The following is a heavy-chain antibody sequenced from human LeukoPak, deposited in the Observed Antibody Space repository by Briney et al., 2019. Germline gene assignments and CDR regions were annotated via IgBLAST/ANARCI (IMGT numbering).Heavy chain of an antibody. CDR1: GFTFSSYA. D-gene: IGHD3-3*01. CDR3: AKPRYDFWSGYFDY. J-gene: IGHJ4*02. V-gene: IGHV3-23*01. CDR2: ISGSGGST. Sequence: PGGSLRLSCAASGFTFSSYAMSWVRQAPGKGLEWASAISGSGGSTYYADSVKGRFTISRDNSKNTLYLQMNSLRAEDTAVYYCAKPRYDFWSGYFDYWGQGTLVTVSS.